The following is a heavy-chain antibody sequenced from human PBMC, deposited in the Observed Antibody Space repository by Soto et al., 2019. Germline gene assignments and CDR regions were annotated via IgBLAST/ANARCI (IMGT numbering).Heavy chain of an antibody. Sequence: ASETLSLTCAVSGGSISSGGYSWSWIRQPPGKGLEWIGYIYHSGSTYYNPSLKSRVTISVDRSKNQFSLKLSSVTAADTAVYYCARTSDSSGYFDYWGQGTLVTV. CDR3: ARTSDSSGYFDY. CDR1: GGSISSGGYS. J-gene: IGHJ4*02. V-gene: IGHV4-30-2*01. D-gene: IGHD3-22*01. CDR2: IYHSGST.